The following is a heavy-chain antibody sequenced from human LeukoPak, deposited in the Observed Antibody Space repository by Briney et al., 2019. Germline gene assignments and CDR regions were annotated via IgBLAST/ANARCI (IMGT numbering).Heavy chain of an antibody. J-gene: IGHJ6*02. CDR3: ARGETYLYYYYGMDV. CDR1: GFTFSSYW. Sequence: PGGSLRLSCAASGFTFSSYWMSWVRQAPGKGLEWVANIKQDGSEKYYVDSVKGRFTISRDNAKNSLYLQMNSLRAEDTAVYYCARGETYLYYYYGMDVWGQGTTVTVSS. CDR2: IKQDGSEK. V-gene: IGHV3-7*01.